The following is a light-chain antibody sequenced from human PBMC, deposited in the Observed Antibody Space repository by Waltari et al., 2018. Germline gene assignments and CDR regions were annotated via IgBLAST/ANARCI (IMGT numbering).Light chain of an antibody. J-gene: IGKJ4*01. V-gene: IGKV3D-15*01. CDR3: QQSHNWPPLT. Sequence: EIVLTQSPGTLSLSPGEGATLSCRASQSVNTDLAWYQQRPGQAPRLLIYGASSRATGIPDRFSGSGSGTDFTLTISSLESEDFAVYYCQQSHNWPPLTFGGGTKVEIK. CDR2: GAS. CDR1: QSVNTD.